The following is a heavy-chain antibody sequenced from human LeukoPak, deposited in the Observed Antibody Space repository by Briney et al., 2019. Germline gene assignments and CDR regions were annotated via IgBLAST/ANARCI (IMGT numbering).Heavy chain of an antibody. Sequence: PSETLSLTCAVYGGSFSGYYWSWIRQPPGKGLEWIGYIYYSGSTNYNPSLKSRVTISVDTSKNQFSLKLSSVTAADTAVYYCARGSPVFDYWGQGTLVTVSS. CDR1: GGSFSGYY. V-gene: IGHV4-59*01. J-gene: IGHJ4*02. CDR2: IYYSGST. CDR3: ARGSPVFDY.